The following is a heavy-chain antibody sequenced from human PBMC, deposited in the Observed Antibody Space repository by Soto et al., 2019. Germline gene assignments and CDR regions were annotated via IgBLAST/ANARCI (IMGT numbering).Heavy chain of an antibody. V-gene: IGHV1-69*01. CDR3: ARYDTAMPSRRAFDI. Sequence: QVQLVQSGAEVKKPGSSVKVSCKASGGTFSSYAISWVRRAPAQGLEWMGGIIPIFGTANYAQKFQGRVTITADESTSTAYMELSSLRSEDTAASYCARYDTAMPSRRAFDIWGQGTMVTVSS. D-gene: IGHD5-18*01. CDR1: GGTFSSYA. J-gene: IGHJ3*02. CDR2: IIPIFGTA.